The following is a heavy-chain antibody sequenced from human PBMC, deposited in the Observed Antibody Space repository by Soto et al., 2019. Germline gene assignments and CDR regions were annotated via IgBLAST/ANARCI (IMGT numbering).Heavy chain of an antibody. CDR3: ETSNVVVRAARDLLAS. V-gene: IGHV3-21*01. CDR2: ISSSSSYI. J-gene: IGHJ5*01. D-gene: IGHD2-2*01. Sequence: GGSLRLSCAASGFTFSSYSMNWVRQAPGKGLEWVSSISSSSSYIYYADSVKGRFTISRDNAKNSLYLQMNSLRAEDTAVYYYETSNVVVRAARDLLASRGRGTPVTGSS. CDR1: GFTFSSYS.